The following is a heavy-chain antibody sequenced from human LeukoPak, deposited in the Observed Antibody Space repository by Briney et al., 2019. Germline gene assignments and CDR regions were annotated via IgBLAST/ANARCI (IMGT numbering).Heavy chain of an antibody. CDR2: IKQDGSEK. Sequence: PGGSLRLSCAASGFTFSRYWMTWVRQAPGKGLEWVANIKQDGSEKYYVDSVKGRFTISRDNAKNSLYLQMNSLRAEDTAVYYCARDGGDTVTSPFDYWGQGTLVTVSS. CDR3: ARDGGDTVTSPFDY. V-gene: IGHV3-7*01. J-gene: IGHJ4*02. D-gene: IGHD4-17*01. CDR1: GFTFSRYW.